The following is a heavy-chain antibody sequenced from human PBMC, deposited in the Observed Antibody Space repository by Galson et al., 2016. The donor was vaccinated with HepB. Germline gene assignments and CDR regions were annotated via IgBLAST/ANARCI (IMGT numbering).Heavy chain of an antibody. CDR3: ATEVPYRGLYDTPIFDL. Sequence: SVKVSCKVSGYTLTELCIHWLRQAPGKGPEWMGGFDPENGDTTKAHRFQDRVTMTDDTSSDTAYLELSSLRSEDTAVYYCATEVPYRGLYDTPIFDLWGQGTLVTVSS. D-gene: IGHD3-9*01. CDR1: GYTLTELC. J-gene: IGHJ4*02. CDR2: FDPENGDT. V-gene: IGHV1-24*01.